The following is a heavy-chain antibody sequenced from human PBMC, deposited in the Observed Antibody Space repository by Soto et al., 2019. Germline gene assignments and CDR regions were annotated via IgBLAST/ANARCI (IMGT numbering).Heavy chain of an antibody. J-gene: IGHJ5*02. CDR3: ARTSYDSSGTAADP. Sequence: GASVKVSCKASGYTFSNYGISWVRQAPGQGLEWMGWISAYNGNTKYAQKLQGRVTMTTDTSTSTAYMELRSLRSDDTAVYYCARTSYDSSGTAADPWGQGTLVTVSS. D-gene: IGHD3-22*01. CDR1: GYTFSNYG. CDR2: ISAYNGNT. V-gene: IGHV1-18*01.